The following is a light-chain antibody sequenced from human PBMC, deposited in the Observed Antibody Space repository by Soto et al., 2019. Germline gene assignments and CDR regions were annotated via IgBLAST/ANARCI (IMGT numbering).Light chain of an antibody. CDR2: LEGSGSY. J-gene: IGLJ3*02. CDR1: SGHSSYI. Sequence: QPVLTQSSSASASLGSSVKLTCTLSSGHSSYIIAWHQQQPGQAPRYLMKLEGSGSYNKGSGVPDRFSGSSSGADRYLTISSVQFEDEDDYYCETWDFNTRVFGGGTKVTVL. CDR3: ETWDFNTRV. V-gene: IGLV4-60*02.